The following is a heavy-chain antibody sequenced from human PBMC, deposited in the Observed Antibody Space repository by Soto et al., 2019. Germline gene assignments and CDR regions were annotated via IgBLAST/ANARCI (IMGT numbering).Heavy chain of an antibody. D-gene: IGHD3-9*01. CDR3: ARILYYDILTGYYGFDY. CDR1: GGTFSSYT. V-gene: IGHV1-69*02. Sequence: QVQLVQSGAEVKKPGSSVKVSCKASGGTFSSYTISWVRQAPGQGLEWMGRIITILGIAKYAQKFQGRVTINADKSTSTAYMELSSLRSEDTAVYYCARILYYDILTGYYGFDYWGQGTLVTVSS. CDR2: IITILGIA. J-gene: IGHJ4*02.